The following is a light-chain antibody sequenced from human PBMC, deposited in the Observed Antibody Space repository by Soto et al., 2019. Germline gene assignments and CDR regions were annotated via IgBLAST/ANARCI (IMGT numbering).Light chain of an antibody. Sequence: EIVLTQSPGTLSLSPGERATLSCRASQSVSSSYLAWYQQKPGQAPRLLIHGASSRATGIPDRFSGSGSGTDFALTISRLEPEDFAVYYCQHYGSSLWTFGQGTKV. CDR2: GAS. CDR3: QHYGSSLWT. CDR1: QSVSSSY. J-gene: IGKJ1*01. V-gene: IGKV3-20*01.